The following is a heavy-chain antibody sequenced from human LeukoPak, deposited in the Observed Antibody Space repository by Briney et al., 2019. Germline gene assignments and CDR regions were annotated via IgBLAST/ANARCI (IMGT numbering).Heavy chain of an antibody. CDR1: GFTFSSYW. CDR2: ISSSGSTM. J-gene: IGHJ4*02. CDR3: ARVRVTVTTLDY. D-gene: IGHD4-17*01. Sequence: PGGSLRLSCAASGFTFSSYWMSWVRQAPGKGLEWVSYISSSGSTMYYADSVKGRFTVSRDNAKNSLFLQMNSLRAEDTAVYYCARVRVTVTTLDYWGQGALVTVSS. V-gene: IGHV3-48*04.